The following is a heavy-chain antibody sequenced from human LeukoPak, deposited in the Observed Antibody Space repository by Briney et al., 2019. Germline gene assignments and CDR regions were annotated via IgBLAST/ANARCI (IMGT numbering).Heavy chain of an antibody. D-gene: IGHD6-19*01. CDR2: IYTSGGT. J-gene: IGHJ5*02. V-gene: IGHV4-4*07. CDR3: ARDWYSSGYNLGGWFDP. CDR1: GGSISSYY. Sequence: SETLSLTCTVSGGSISSYYWSWIRQPAGKGLEWIGRIYTSGGTNYNPSLKSRVTMSVDTSKNQFSLKLSSVTAADTAVYYCARDWYSSGYNLGGWFDPWGQGTLVTVSS.